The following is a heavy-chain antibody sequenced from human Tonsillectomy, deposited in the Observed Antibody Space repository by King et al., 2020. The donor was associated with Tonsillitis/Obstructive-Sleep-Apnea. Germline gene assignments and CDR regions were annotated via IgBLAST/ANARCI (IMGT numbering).Heavy chain of an antibody. D-gene: IGHD2-15*01. CDR2: INHSGST. CDR1: GGSFSGYY. CDR3: ARLMVAYYYYYMDV. Sequence: QVQLQQWGAGLLKPSETLSLTCAVYGGSFSGYYWSWIRQPPGKGLEWIGEINHSGSTNYNPSLKSRVTMSVDTSKNQFSLKLSSVTAADTAVYYCARLMVAYYYYYMDVWGKGTTVTVSS. V-gene: IGHV4-34*01. J-gene: IGHJ6*03.